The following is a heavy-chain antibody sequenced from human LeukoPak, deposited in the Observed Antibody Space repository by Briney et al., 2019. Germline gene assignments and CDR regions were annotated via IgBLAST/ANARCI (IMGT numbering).Heavy chain of an antibody. Sequence: SETLSLTCTVAGGSISSYYWSWLRQPPGKGLEWIGYIYYSGSTNYNPSLKSRVTISVDKSKNPFSLELSSVTAADTAVYYCARGPPPHTAAAAKYYFDYWGQGTLVTVSS. CDR2: IYYSGST. CDR3: ARGPPPHTAAAAKYYFDY. J-gene: IGHJ4*02. CDR1: GGSISSYY. V-gene: IGHV4-59*01. D-gene: IGHD6-13*01.